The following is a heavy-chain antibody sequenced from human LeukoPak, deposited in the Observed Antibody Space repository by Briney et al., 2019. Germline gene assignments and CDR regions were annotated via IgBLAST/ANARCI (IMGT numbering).Heavy chain of an antibody. CDR2: IYSGGST. CDR1: GFTVSSNY. CDR3: ARDLDCSSTSCYGNYYYGMDV. V-gene: IGHV3-66*01. D-gene: IGHD2-2*01. Sequence: GGSLRLSCAASGFTVSSNYMSWVRQAPGKGLEWVSVIYSGGSTYYADSVKGRFTIFRDNSKNTLYLQMNSLRAEDTAVYYCARDLDCSSTSCYGNYYYGMDVWGQGTTVTVSS. J-gene: IGHJ6*02.